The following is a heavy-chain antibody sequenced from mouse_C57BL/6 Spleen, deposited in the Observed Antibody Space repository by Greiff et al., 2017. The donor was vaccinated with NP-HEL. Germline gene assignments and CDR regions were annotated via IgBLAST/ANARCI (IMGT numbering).Heavy chain of an antibody. J-gene: IGHJ3*01. Sequence: EVQLQQSGPELVKPGASVKIPCKASGYTFTDYNMDWVKQSHGKILEWIGDINPNNGGTIYNQKFKGKATLTVDKSSSTAYMELRSLTSEDTAVYYCARRGRGAWFAYWGQGTLVTVSA. V-gene: IGHV1-18*01. CDR2: INPNNGGT. CDR1: GYTFTDYN. CDR3: ARRGRGAWFAY.